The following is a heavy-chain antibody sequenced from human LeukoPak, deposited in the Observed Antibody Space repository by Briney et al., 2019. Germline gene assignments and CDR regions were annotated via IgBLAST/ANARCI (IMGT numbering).Heavy chain of an antibody. D-gene: IGHD4-17*01. J-gene: IGHJ4*02. CDR2: IDPSDSYT. CDR3: AARARDYGDFDFDY. CDR1: GYSFTSYW. V-gene: IGHV5-10-1*01. Sequence: GESLRISCKGSGYSFTSYWITWVRQMPGKGLEWMGRIDPSDSYTNYSPSFQGHVTISADKSISTAYLQWSSLKASDTAMYYCAARARDYGDFDFDYWGQGILVTVSS.